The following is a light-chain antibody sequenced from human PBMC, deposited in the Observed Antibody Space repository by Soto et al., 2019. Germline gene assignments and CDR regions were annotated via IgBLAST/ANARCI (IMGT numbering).Light chain of an antibody. CDR1: QGISNY. J-gene: IGKJ2*01. CDR2: DAS. Sequence: DIQMTQSPSSLSASVGDRVTITCQASQGISNYLNWYQQKLGKAPKLLIYDASNLETGVPSRFSGSGSVTDFALTISSLQPEDIATYYCQQYDTLPYTFGQGTKLEIK. V-gene: IGKV1-33*01. CDR3: QQYDTLPYT.